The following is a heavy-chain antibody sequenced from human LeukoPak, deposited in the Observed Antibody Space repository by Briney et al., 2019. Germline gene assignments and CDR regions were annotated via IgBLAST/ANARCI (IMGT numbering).Heavy chain of an antibody. J-gene: IGHJ2*01. Sequence: SETLSLTCTVSGGSISSYYWSWIRQPPGKGLEWIGYIYYSGSTNYNPSLKSRVTISVDTSKNQFSLKLSSVTAADTAVYYCAREDYCSSTSCYHWYFDLWGRGTLVTVSS. CDR1: GGSISSYY. CDR2: IYYSGST. CDR3: AREDYCSSTSCYHWYFDL. V-gene: IGHV4-59*01. D-gene: IGHD2-2*01.